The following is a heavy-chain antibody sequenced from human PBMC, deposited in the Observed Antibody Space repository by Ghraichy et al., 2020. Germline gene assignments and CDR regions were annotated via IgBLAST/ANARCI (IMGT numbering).Heavy chain of an antibody. D-gene: IGHD6-19*01. V-gene: IGHV3-7*03. J-gene: IGHJ4*02. Sequence: ESLNISCAASGFTFSSYWMSWVRQAPGRGLEWVVNINQDGSETYSVDSVKGRFTISRDNAKNSLYLQMNSLRAEDTAIYYCARDASGWSNYWGQGTLVTVSS. CDR2: INQDGSET. CDR1: GFTFSSYW. CDR3: ARDASGWSNY.